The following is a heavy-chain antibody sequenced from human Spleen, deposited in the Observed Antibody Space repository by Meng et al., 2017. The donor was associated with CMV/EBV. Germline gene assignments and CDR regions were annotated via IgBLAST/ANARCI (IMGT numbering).Heavy chain of an antibody. V-gene: IGHV3-23*01. Sequence: GESLKISCAASGFTFSSYWMSWVRQAPGKGLEWVSAISGSGGSTYYADSVKGRFTISRDNSKNTLYLQMNSLRAEDTAVYYCARADNGVHVFMNYGMDVWGQGTTVTVSS. CDR2: ISGSGGST. CDR3: ARADNGVHVFMNYGMDV. D-gene: IGHD2-8*01. CDR1: GFTFSSYW. J-gene: IGHJ6*02.